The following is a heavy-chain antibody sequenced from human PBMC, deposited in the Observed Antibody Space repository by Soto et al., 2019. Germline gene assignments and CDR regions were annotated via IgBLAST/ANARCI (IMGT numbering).Heavy chain of an antibody. Sequence: SETLSLTGTVSGGSISSYYWSWIRQPAWKGLEWIGRIYTSGSTNYNPSLKSRVTMSVDTSKNQFSLKLSSVTAADTAVYYCASEYDSNGYLAYHVAFDIWGQGTMVTVSS. CDR1: GGSISSYY. V-gene: IGHV4-4*07. CDR3: ASEYDSNGYLAYHVAFDI. D-gene: IGHD3-22*01. CDR2: IYTSGST. J-gene: IGHJ3*02.